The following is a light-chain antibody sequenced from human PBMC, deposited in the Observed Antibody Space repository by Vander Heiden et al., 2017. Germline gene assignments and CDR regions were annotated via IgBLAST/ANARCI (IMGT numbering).Light chain of an antibody. J-gene: IGKJ2*01. Sequence: DSQMSQSPSSLSASVGDRVTITCRASQSINSYLNWYLQKPGKAPNLLISAASSLQTGVPSRFSGSGSGTDFTLTISSLQPEDFATYYCQQSYSTPHTFGQGTKLEIK. CDR3: QQSYSTPHT. CDR1: QSINSY. CDR2: AAS. V-gene: IGKV1-39*01.